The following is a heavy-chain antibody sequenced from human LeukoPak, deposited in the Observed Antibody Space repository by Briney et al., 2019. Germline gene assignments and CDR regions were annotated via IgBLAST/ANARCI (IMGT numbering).Heavy chain of an antibody. Sequence: GGSLRLSCAASGFTFSSYSMNWVRQAPGKGLEWVSSISSSSSYIYYADSEKGRFTISRDNAKNSLYLQMNSLRAEDTAVYYCARDIVVVPAAETNLDYWGQGTLVTVSS. CDR2: ISSSSSYI. V-gene: IGHV3-21*01. D-gene: IGHD2-2*01. J-gene: IGHJ4*02. CDR1: GFTFSSYS. CDR3: ARDIVVVPAAETNLDY.